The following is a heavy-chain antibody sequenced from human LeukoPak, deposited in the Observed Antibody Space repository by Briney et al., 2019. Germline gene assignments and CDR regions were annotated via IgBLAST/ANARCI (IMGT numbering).Heavy chain of an antibody. V-gene: IGHV1-2*02. CDR3: ARLPDCGGDCYFFDY. D-gene: IGHD2-21*01. Sequence: ASVKVSCKASGYTFTGYYMHWVRQAPGQGLEWMGWINPNSGGTNYAQKFQGRVTMTRDTSISTAYMELSRLRSDVTAVYYCARLPDCGGDCYFFDYWGQGTLVTVSS. CDR2: INPNSGGT. J-gene: IGHJ4*02. CDR1: GYTFTGYY.